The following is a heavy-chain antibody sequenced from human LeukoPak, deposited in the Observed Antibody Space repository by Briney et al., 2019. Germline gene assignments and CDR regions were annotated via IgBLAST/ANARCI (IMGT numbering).Heavy chain of an antibody. Sequence: ASVKVSCKASGYTFTGYYMHWVRQAPGQGLEWMGWINPNSGGTNYAQKFQGRVTITADKSTSTAYMELSSLRSEDTAVYYCARAPRGYSGYDLIDAFDIWGQGTMVTVSS. CDR3: ARAPRGYSGYDLIDAFDI. CDR1: GYTFTGYY. CDR2: INPNSGGT. D-gene: IGHD5-12*01. J-gene: IGHJ3*02. V-gene: IGHV1-2*02.